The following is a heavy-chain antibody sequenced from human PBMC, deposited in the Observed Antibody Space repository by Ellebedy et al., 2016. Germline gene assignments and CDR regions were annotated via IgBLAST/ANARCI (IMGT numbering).Heavy chain of an antibody. Sequence: ASVKVSXXASGYTFTSYGISWVRQAPGQGLEWMGWISAYNGNTNYAQKLQGRVTMTTDTSTSTAYMELRSLRSDDTAVYYCARNKDSSSPNERWFDPWGQGTLVTVSS. CDR1: GYTFTSYG. J-gene: IGHJ5*02. CDR2: ISAYNGNT. V-gene: IGHV1-18*01. D-gene: IGHD6-13*01. CDR3: ARNKDSSSPNERWFDP.